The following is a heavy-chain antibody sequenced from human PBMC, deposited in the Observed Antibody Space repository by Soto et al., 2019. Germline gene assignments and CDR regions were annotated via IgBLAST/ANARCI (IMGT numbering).Heavy chain of an antibody. J-gene: IGHJ6*02. V-gene: IGHV3-30-3*01. CDR2: ISYDGSNK. Sequence: PWGCIRISRSASVFPFFSYAMHGVRPAPGKGLEWVAVISYDGSNKYYADSVKGRFTISRDNSKNTLYLQMNSLRAEDTAVYYCARDRCSSTSCHYGMDVWGQGTTVTVSS. CDR3: ARDRCSSTSCHYGMDV. D-gene: IGHD2-2*01. CDR1: VFPFFSYA.